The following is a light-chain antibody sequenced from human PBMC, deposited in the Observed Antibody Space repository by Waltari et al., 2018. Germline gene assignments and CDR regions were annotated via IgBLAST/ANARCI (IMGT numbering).Light chain of an antibody. J-gene: IGLJ1*01. V-gene: IGLV1-44*01. Sequence: QSELTQPPSASGTPVQRVTISCSGSNSNIGTNPITWYQHLPGAAPKLLMYRNNNRLSGVPDRFSASKSGTSASLAISGLQSEDEGDYYCAAWDDSLKGYVFGTGTKVIV. CDR3: AAWDDSLKGYV. CDR1: NSNIGTNP. CDR2: RNN.